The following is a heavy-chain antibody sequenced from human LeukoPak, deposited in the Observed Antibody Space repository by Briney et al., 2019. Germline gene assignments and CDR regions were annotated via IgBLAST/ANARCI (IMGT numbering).Heavy chain of an antibody. CDR1: GYTLINYY. D-gene: IGHD7-27*01. CDR2: INPSAGST. CDR3: ARTHSWGDKGYFDF. J-gene: IGHJ4*02. Sequence: ASVKVSCKASGYTLINYYMQWVRQAPGQGLEWMGLINPSAGSTSYAQKFQGRVSMTRDTSTSTVYMQLSSLRSEDTAIYYCARTHSWGDKGYFDFWAREPWSPSPQ. V-gene: IGHV1-46*03.